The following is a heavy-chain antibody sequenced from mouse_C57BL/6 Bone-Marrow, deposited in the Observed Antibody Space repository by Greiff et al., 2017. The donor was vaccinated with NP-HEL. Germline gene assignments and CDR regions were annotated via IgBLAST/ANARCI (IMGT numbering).Heavy chain of an antibody. CDR1: GYTFTSYW. Sequence: VQLQQPGAELVKPGASVKLSCKASGYTFTSYWMQWVKQRPGQGLEWIGEIDPSDSYTNYNQKFKGKATLTVDTSSSTAYMQLSSLTSEDSAVYYCAREGRLRLYAMDYWGQGTSVTVSS. D-gene: IGHD1-2*01. CDR2: IDPSDSYT. CDR3: AREGRLRLYAMDY. V-gene: IGHV1-50*01. J-gene: IGHJ4*01.